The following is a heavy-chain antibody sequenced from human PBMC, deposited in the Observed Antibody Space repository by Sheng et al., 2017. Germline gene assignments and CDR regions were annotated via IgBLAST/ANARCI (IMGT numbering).Heavy chain of an antibody. CDR3: ARFYSSSDPAYYFYYMDI. J-gene: IGHJ6*03. V-gene: IGHV1-18*01. CDR2: ISAYNSET. CDR1: GYTYSNYH. Sequence: QVQLVQSGVEVKKPGASVKVSCKASGYTYSNYHISWVRQAPGQGLEWMGWISAYNSETKYAQKFQGRVTMTTDTSTSTAYMELRSLRSDDTALYYCARFYSSSDPAYYFYYMDIWGRRDHGHRLL. D-gene: IGHD6-6*01.